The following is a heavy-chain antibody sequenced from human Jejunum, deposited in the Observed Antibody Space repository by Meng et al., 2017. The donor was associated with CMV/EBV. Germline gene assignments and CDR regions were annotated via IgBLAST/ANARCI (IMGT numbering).Heavy chain of an antibody. CDR3: AKAPPIGVPPTTYLEPDS. CDR2: IGYDGSGE. CDR1: SRYE. D-gene: IGHD1-7*01. Sequence: SRYEMHWVRQAPGKGLEWVAIIGYDGSGEEFGDAVKGRFTISRDNSKTTLYLHMNSLRAEDTAIYYCAKAPPIGVPPTTYLEPDSWGQGTQVTVSS. V-gene: IGHV3-33*06. J-gene: IGHJ4*02.